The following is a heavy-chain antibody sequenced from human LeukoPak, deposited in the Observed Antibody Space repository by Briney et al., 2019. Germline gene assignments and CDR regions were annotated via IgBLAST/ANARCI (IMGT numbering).Heavy chain of an antibody. CDR1: GGSISSGSYY. CDR3: ARSVRGYCSSTSCYGPAFDI. CDR2: IYTSGST. Sequence: SQTLSLTCTVSGGSISSGSYYWSWIRQPAGKGLEWIGRIYTSGSTNYNPSLKSRVTISVDTSKNQFSLKLSSVTAADTAVYYCARSVRGYCSSTSCYGPAFDIWGQGTMVTVSS. J-gene: IGHJ3*02. V-gene: IGHV4-61*02. D-gene: IGHD2-2*01.